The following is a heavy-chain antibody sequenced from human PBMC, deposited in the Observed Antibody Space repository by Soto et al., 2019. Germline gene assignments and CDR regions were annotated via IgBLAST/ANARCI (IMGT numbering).Heavy chain of an antibody. CDR3: ASSNIAAAGFYYYGMDV. V-gene: IGHV4-61*01. Sequence: SETLSLTCTVPGGSVNIGTYYWSWIRQPPGKGLEWIGFIHYSGSTNYNPSLKSRVTISVDTSKNQLSLKLSSVTAADTAVYYCASSNIAAAGFYYYGMDVWGQGTVVTVSS. D-gene: IGHD6-13*01. CDR1: GGSVNIGTYY. CDR2: IHYSGST. J-gene: IGHJ6*02.